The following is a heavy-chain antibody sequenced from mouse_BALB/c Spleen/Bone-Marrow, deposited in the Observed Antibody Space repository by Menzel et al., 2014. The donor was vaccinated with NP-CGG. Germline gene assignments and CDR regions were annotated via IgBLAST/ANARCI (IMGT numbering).Heavy chain of an antibody. D-gene: IGHD2-3*01. Sequence: VKVVDSGAGLVKPGASVKLSCKASGYTFTEYIIHWVKQRSGQGLEWIGWFYPGSGSIKCNEKFKDMATLTADKSSSTVYMELSRLTSEDSAVYFCARHEGGEMGFDYWGQGTTLTVSS. CDR3: ARHEGGEMGFDY. J-gene: IGHJ2*01. V-gene: IGHV1-62-2*01. CDR1: GYTFTEYI. CDR2: FYPGSGSI.